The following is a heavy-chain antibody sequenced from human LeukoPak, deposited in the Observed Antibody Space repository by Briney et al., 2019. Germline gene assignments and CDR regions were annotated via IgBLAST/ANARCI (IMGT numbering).Heavy chain of an antibody. Sequence: PGGSLRLSCAASGFTFSNAWMSWVRQAPGKGLEWVGRIKSKTDGGTTDYAAPVKGRFTISRDDSKNTLYLQMNSLKTEDTAVYYCTTRIVVVVAAPFDYWGQGTLVTVSS. J-gene: IGHJ4*02. D-gene: IGHD2-15*01. V-gene: IGHV3-15*01. CDR3: TTRIVVVVAAPFDY. CDR1: GFTFSNAW. CDR2: IKSKTDGGTT.